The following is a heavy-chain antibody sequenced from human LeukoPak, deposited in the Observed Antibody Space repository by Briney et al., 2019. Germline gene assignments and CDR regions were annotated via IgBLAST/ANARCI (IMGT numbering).Heavy chain of an antibody. J-gene: IGHJ4*02. CDR3: ARQTGSGLFILP. Sequence: SETLSLTCTVSGGSISSYYWSWIRQPAGKGLEWIGSIYYSGNTHYNASLKSQVSISIDTSKNRFSLKLTSVTAADTAVYYCARQTGSGLFILPGGQGTLVTVSS. D-gene: IGHD3/OR15-3a*01. CDR1: GGSISSYY. CDR2: IYYSGNT. V-gene: IGHV4-59*05.